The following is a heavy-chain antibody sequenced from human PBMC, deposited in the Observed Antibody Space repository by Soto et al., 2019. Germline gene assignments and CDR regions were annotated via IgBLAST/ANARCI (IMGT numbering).Heavy chain of an antibody. V-gene: IGHV5-51*01. CDR3: ARSPRSSPYFDF. J-gene: IGHJ4*02. Sequence: GESLKISCQCSGYTFSNFWIGWVRQLPGQGLEWIGIIYPGDHETRYSPSFLGKVTISAETSINTAYLQLSRLEASDSAFYFCARSPRSSPYFDFWGQGALVTVSS. CDR1: GYTFSNFW. D-gene: IGHD6-13*01. CDR2: IYPGDHET.